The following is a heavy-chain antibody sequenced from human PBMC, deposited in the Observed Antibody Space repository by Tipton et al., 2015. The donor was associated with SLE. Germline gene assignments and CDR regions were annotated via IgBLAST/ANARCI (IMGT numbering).Heavy chain of an antibody. CDR1: GGSISPYC. V-gene: IGHV4-59*01. CDR3: ATVGKITGTHAFDY. J-gene: IGHJ4*02. CDR2: ICYSGST. Sequence: TLSLTCTVSGGSISPYCWSWIRQPPGKGLEWIGYICYSGSTNYNPSLRSRVTMSVDTSKNQFSLKLSSVTAADTAVYYCATVGKITGTHAFDYWGQGTLVTVSS. D-gene: IGHD1-7*01.